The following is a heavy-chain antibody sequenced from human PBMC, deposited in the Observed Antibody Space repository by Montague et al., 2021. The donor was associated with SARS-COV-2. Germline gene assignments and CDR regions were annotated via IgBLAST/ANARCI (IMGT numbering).Heavy chain of an antibody. D-gene: IGHD3-10*01. CDR3: LNYHGSGSYGDF. CDR2: ISASAMRT. CDR1: GFTFSTYG. J-gene: IGHJ4*02. Sequence: SLRLSCAASGFTFSTYGMTWVRQAPGKGLEWVSSISASAMRTHYPDSVKGRFTISRDNSKNTLYLQMSSLRAEDTAVYFCLNYHGSGSYGDFWGQGTLVTV. V-gene: IGHV3-23*01.